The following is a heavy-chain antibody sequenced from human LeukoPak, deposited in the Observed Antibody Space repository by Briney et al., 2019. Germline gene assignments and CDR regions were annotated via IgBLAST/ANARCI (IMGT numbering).Heavy chain of an antibody. Sequence: GGSLRLSCAASGFTFTSHGMSWVRQAPGKGLEWVSSISGGGENTYYADYVKGRFTISRDNSKNMLFMQMNSLRAEDTAVYYCARLLTAAGTGDWGQGTLVIVSS. J-gene: IGHJ1*01. D-gene: IGHD6-13*01. CDR1: GFTFTSHG. CDR2: ISGGGENT. CDR3: ARLLTAAGTGD. V-gene: IGHV3-23*01.